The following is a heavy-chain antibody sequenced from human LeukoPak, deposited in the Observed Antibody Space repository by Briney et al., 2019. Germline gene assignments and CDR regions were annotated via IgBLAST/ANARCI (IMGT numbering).Heavy chain of an antibody. CDR2: IYYSEST. D-gene: IGHD3-22*01. J-gene: IGHJ4*02. CDR1: GGSISGYY. CDR3: ARQSLEYYDSSGLTDY. Sequence: PSETLSLTCTVSGGSISGYYWGWIRQPPGKGLEWIGSIYYSESTYYNPSLKSRVTISVDTSKNQFSLKLSSVTAADTAVYYCARQSLEYYDSSGLTDYWGQGTLVTVSS. V-gene: IGHV4-39*01.